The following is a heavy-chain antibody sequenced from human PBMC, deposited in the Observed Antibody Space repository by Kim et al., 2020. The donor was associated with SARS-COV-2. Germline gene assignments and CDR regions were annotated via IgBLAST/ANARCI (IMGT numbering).Heavy chain of an antibody. CDR2: INTNTGNP. D-gene: IGHD3-22*01. Sequence: ASVKVSCKASGYTFTSYAMNWVRQAPGQGLEWMGWINTNTGNPTYAQGFTGRFVFSLDTSVSTAYLQISSLKAEDTAVYYCARDSHYYDSSGYYRRGMDVWGQGTTVTVSS. CDR3: ARDSHYYDSSGYYRRGMDV. CDR1: GYTFTSYA. V-gene: IGHV7-4-1*02. J-gene: IGHJ6*02.